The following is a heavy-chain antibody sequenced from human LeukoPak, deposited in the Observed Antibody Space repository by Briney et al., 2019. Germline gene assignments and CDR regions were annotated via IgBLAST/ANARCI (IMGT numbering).Heavy chain of an antibody. V-gene: IGHV3-53*01. CDR1: GFTVSSNY. J-gene: IGHJ4*02. D-gene: IGHD5-18*01. CDR3: ARDLDSYGSY. Sequence: GGSLRLSYAASGFTVSSNYMSWVRQAPGKGLEWVSVIYSDGSTYYADSVKGRFTISRDNSKNTVYLQMNSLRAEDTAVYYCARDLDSYGSYWGQGTLVTVSS. CDR2: IYSDGST.